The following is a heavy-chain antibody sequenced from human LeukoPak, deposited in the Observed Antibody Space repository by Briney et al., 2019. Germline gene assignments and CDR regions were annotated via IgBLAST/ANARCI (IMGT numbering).Heavy chain of an antibody. CDR3: PRVASRGIDY. CDR2: ISTSSSTI. CDR1: GFTLSSYS. Sequence: GGALRLSCAASGFTLSSYSMNWVRPAPGRGLEWVSYISTSSSTIYSADSVKGRFTISRDNAKNSLFLQMNSLKDEDTAVFFFPRVASRGIDYWGQGTPVSVSS. J-gene: IGHJ4*02. D-gene: IGHD5-12*01. V-gene: IGHV3-48*02.